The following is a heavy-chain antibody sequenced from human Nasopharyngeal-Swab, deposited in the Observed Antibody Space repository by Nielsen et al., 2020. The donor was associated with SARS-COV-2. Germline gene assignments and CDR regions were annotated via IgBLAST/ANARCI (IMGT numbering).Heavy chain of an antibody. V-gene: IGHV4-39*07. CDR3: ASQPGTANNGANWFDP. J-gene: IGHJ5*02. Sequence: SETLSLTCTVSGGSISSSSYYWGWIRQPPGKGLEWIGSIYYSGSTYYSPSLKSRVTISVDTSKNQFSLKLSSVTAADTAVYYCASQPGTANNGANWFDPWGQGTLVTVSS. D-gene: IGHD1/OR15-1a*01. CDR1: GGSISSSSYY. CDR2: IYYSGST.